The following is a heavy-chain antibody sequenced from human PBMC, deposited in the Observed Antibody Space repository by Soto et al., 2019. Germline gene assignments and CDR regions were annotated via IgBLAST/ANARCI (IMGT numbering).Heavy chain of an antibody. D-gene: IGHD6-6*01. CDR1: GGTFSSYT. CDR3: ARGGPLGSSPYYYYMDV. V-gene: IGHV1-69*02. Sequence: QVQLVQSGAEVKKPGSSVKVSCKASGGTFSSYTISWVRQAPGQGLEWMGRIIPILGIANYAQKSQGRVTITADKSTSTAYMELSSLRSEDTAVYYCARGGPLGSSPYYYYMDVWGKGTTVTVSS. J-gene: IGHJ6*03. CDR2: IIPILGIA.